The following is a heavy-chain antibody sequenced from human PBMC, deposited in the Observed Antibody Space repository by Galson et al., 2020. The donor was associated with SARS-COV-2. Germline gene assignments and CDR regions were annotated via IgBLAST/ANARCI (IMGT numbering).Heavy chain of an antibody. CDR2: IYTSGST. CDR3: ARVFMGVWSGLFFPLYYFDY. Sequence: SETLSLTCTVSGGSISSGSYYWSWIRQPAGKGLEWIGHIYTSGSTNYNPSLTSRVPISVDTSKNQFSLKLSSVTAADTAVYYCARVFMGVWSGLFFPLYYFDYWGQGTLVTVSS. CDR1: GGSISSGSYY. D-gene: IGHD3-3*01. V-gene: IGHV4-61*09. J-gene: IGHJ4*02.